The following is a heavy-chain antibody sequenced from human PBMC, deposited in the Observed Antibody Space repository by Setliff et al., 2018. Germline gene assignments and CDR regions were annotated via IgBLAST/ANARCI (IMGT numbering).Heavy chain of an antibody. CDR2: INPNSGGT. V-gene: IGHV1-2*04. CDR1: GYTFTSYG. CDR3: ARGRDFWSGYLVY. Sequence: ASVKVSCKASGYTFTSYGISWVRRAPGQGLEWMGWINPNSGGTNYAQKFQGWVTMTRDTSISTAYMELSRLRSDDTAVYYCARGRDFWSGYLVYWGQGTLVTVSS. D-gene: IGHD3-3*01. J-gene: IGHJ4*02.